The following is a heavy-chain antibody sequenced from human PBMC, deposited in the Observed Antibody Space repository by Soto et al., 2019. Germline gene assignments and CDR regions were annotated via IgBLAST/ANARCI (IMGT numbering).Heavy chain of an antibody. D-gene: IGHD3-10*02. Sequence: GGSLRLSCVGSGFIFSNNGMHWVRQTPGKGLEWVAFMSYDGSDTFYADSVKGRFTISRDNSKNTLFLHMSNLRAENTAMYYCTIVRVADSALDHWGQGTLVIVYS. J-gene: IGHJ4*02. CDR1: GFIFSNNG. V-gene: IGHV3-30*02. CDR3: TIVRVADSALDH. CDR2: MSYDGSDT.